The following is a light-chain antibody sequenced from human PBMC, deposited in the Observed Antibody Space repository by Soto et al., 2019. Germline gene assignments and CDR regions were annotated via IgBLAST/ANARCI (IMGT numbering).Light chain of an antibody. V-gene: IGKV3-20*01. CDR2: DAS. CDR3: QQFSSYPLT. CDR1: QTVRNNY. Sequence: EFVLTQSTGTLSLSPGERATLSCRASQTVRNNYLAWYQQKPRQAPRLLIYDASSRATVIPDRFSGGGCGTDFTLTISRLEHEDVAVYYCQQFSSYPLTFGGGTKVDI. J-gene: IGKJ4*01.